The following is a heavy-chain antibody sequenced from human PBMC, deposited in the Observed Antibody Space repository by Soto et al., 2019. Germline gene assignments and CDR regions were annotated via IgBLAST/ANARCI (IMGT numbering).Heavy chain of an antibody. J-gene: IGHJ4*02. CDR2: ISSSSSYI. CDR3: ARLDRGSLDY. D-gene: IGHD6-25*01. Sequence: PGXSLILSCAASGFTFSSHSMNCVRQAPGKGLEWVSSISSSSSYIYYADSVKGRFTISRDNAKNLVYLQMNSLRAEDTAAYYCARLDRGSLDYWGRGTLVTVSS. V-gene: IGHV3-21*01. CDR1: GFTFSSHS.